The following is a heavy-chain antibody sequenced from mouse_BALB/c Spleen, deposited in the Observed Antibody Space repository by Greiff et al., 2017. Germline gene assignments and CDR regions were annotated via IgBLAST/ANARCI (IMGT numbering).Heavy chain of an antibody. CDR2: ISYDGSN. CDR3: ARGPTGYYAMDY. J-gene: IGHJ4*01. CDR1: GYSITSGYY. V-gene: IGHV3-6*02. D-gene: IGHD1-1*01. Sequence: EVKLLESGPGLVKPSQSLSLTCSVTGYSITSGYYWNWIRQFPGNKLEWMGYISYDGSNHYNPSLKNRISITRDTSKNQFFLKLNSVTTEDTATYYCARGPTGYYAMDYWGQGTSVTVSS.